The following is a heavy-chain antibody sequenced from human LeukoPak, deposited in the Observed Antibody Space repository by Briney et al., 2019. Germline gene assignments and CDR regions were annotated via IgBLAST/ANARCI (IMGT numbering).Heavy chain of an antibody. J-gene: IGHJ4*02. D-gene: IGHD1-1*01. Sequence: ASVKVSCKASGYTFTSYYIHWVRQAPGQGLEWMGVINPGGGSTSYAQKFQGRVTMTRDTSTSTVYMELSSLRSEDTAVYYCARHFGTGDNFDYWGQGTLLIVSS. V-gene: IGHV1-46*01. CDR3: ARHFGTGDNFDY. CDR2: INPGGGST. CDR1: GYTFTSYY.